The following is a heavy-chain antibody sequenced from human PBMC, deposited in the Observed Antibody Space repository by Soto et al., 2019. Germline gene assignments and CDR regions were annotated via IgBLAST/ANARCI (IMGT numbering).Heavy chain of an antibody. V-gene: IGHV1-69*06. J-gene: IGHJ6*02. CDR1: GGTFSSYS. Sequence: QVRLVQSGAELKKPGSSVKVSCEASGGTFSSYSVNWVRQAQGQGLELMGGIIHIVSKPNYAQKFQGRLTISAKKTTSTTYMELISLRSEDTGVYYCASVGYNFWSRYNYYGMDGWGQGTTVIVSS. D-gene: IGHD3-3*01. CDR3: ASVGYNFWSRYNYYGMDG. CDR2: IIHIVSKP.